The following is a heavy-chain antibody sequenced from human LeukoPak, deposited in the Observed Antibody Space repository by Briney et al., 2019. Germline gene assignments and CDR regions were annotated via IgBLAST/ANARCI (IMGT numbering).Heavy chain of an antibody. CDR2: IDPSDSYT. CDR3: ARRALPPAYCGGDCFDAFDI. CDR1: GYRFTSYW. D-gene: IGHD2-21*02. V-gene: IGHV5-10-1*01. J-gene: IGHJ3*02. Sequence: GESLKISCKGSGYRFTSYWISWVRQMPGKGLEWMGRIDPSDSYTNYSPSFQGHVTISADKSISTAYLQWSSLKASDAAMYYCARRALPPAYCGGDCFDAFDIWGQGTMVTVSS.